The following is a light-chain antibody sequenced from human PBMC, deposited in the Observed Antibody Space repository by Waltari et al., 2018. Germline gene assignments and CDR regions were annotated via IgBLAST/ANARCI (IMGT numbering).Light chain of an antibody. V-gene: IGLV6-57*04. CDR1: RGSIAAQY. CDR3: QSFDSSNHRV. CDR2: EDN. Sequence: NFVLTQPHSVSESPGKTVTISCARSRGSIAAQYVTWFQQRPGSAPTTVIYEDNQRPSGVPDRFSGSIDSSSNSASLTISGLKTEDEADYYCQSFDSSNHRVFGGGTKLTVL. J-gene: IGLJ3*02.